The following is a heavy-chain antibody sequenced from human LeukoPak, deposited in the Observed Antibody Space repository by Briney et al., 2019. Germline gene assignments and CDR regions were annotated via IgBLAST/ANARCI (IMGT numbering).Heavy chain of an antibody. CDR3: ALTENSSSSGYFDY. CDR1: GGTFSSYA. D-gene: IGHD6-6*01. Sequence: SVKVSCKASGGTFSSYAISWVRQAPGQGLEWMGGIIPIFGTANYAQKFQGRVTITADESTSTAYMELSGLRSEDTAVYYCALTENSSSSGYFDYWGQGTLVTVSS. V-gene: IGHV1-69*13. J-gene: IGHJ4*02. CDR2: IIPIFGTA.